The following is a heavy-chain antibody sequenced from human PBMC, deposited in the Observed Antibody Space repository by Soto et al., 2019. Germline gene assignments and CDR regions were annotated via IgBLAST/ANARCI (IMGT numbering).Heavy chain of an antibody. J-gene: IGHJ6*03. Sequence: QVQLQESGPGLVKPSQTLSLTCTVSGGSISGGPYYWTWIRQHPGSGLEWIGSIYYTGSTYYNPSLKSRVIMSVDTSNNQVSLKLSSVTAADTAVYFCARVSGIVVVPTAKDPHYYYMDVWGKGTTVTVSS. V-gene: IGHV4-31*03. CDR3: ARVSGIVVVPTAKDPHYYYMDV. CDR1: GGSISGGPYY. D-gene: IGHD2-2*01. CDR2: IYYTGST.